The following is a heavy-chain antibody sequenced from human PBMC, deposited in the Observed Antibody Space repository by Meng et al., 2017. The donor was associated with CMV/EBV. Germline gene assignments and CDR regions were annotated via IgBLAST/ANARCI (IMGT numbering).Heavy chain of an antibody. CDR3: ARGEQPGTFFDY. V-gene: IGHV3-30*04. CDR2: ISYDGSNK. D-gene: IGHD1-26*01. J-gene: IGHJ4*02. CDR1: GFTFSSYA. Sequence: GESLKISCAASGFTFSSYAMHWVRQAPGKGLEWVAVISYDGSNKYYADSVKGRFTISRDNSKNTLHLQMNSLRAEDTAVYYCARGEQPGTFFDYWGQGTLVTVSS.